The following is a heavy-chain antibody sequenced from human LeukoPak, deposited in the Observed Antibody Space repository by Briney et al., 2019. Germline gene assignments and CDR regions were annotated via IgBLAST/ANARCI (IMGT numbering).Heavy chain of an antibody. CDR3: NYYDSSGYYSPIYFDY. CDR1: SGSISSSHYY. Sequence: PSETLSLTCTVSSGSISSSHYYWGWIRQPPGKGLEWIGSIYYSGSTSYNPSLKSRVTISVDTSKNQFSLKLSSVTAADTAVYYCNYYDSSGYYSPIYFDYWGQGTLVTVSS. V-gene: IGHV4-39*07. J-gene: IGHJ4*02. CDR2: IYYSGST. D-gene: IGHD3-22*01.